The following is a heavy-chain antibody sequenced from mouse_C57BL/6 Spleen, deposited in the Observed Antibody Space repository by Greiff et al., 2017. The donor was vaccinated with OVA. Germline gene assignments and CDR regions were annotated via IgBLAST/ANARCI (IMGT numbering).Heavy chain of an antibody. J-gene: IGHJ1*03. CDR2: ISSGSSTI. V-gene: IGHV5-17*01. CDR1: GFTFSDYG. CDR3: ARDSLNWYFDV. Sequence: EVQLVESGGGLVKPGGSLKLSCAASGFTFSDYGMHWVRQAPEKGLEWVAYISSGSSTIYYADTVKGRFTISRDNAKNTLFLQMTSLRSEDTAMYYCARDSLNWYFDVWGTGTTVTVSS.